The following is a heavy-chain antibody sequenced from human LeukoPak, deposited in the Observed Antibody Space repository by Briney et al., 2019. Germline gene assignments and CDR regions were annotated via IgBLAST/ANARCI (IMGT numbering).Heavy chain of an antibody. V-gene: IGHV3-48*01. CDR1: GFTFSSYS. CDR2: ISISSSSI. Sequence: GGSLRLSCAASGFTFSSYSMNWVRQAPGKGLEWISYISISSSSIYYADSVKGRFAISRDNAKHSLYLQMTSLRAEDTAVYYCARAGVERWLWDYWGQGTLVTVSS. D-gene: IGHD5-24*01. J-gene: IGHJ4*02. CDR3: ARAGVERWLWDY.